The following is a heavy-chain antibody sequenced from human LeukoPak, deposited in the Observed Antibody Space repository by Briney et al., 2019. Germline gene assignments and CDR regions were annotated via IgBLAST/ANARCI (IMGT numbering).Heavy chain of an antibody. V-gene: IGHV4-39*01. CDR2: IYYSGST. Sequence: SETLSLTCTVSGGSISSSSYYWGWIRQPPGKGLEWIGSIYYSGSTYYNPSLKSRVTISVDTSKNQFSLKLSSVTAADTAVYYCARSLVVLNVDTAMVTGGHYFDYWGQGTLVTVSS. CDR1: GGSISSSSYY. CDR3: ARSLVVLNVDTAMVTGGHYFDY. J-gene: IGHJ4*02. D-gene: IGHD5-18*01.